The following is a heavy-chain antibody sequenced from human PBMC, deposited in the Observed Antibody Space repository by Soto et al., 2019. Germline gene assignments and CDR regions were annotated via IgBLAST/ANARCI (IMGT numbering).Heavy chain of an antibody. D-gene: IGHD3-3*01. CDR1: GYTFTSYD. CDR2: MNPNSGNT. V-gene: IGHV1-8*01. Sequence: GASVKVSCKASGYTFTSYDINWVRQATGQGLEWMGWMNPNSGNTGYAQKFQGRVTMTRNTSISTAYMELSSLRSEDTAVYYCARGSDTYYDFLSGPISYYYYYMDVWGKGTTVPVSS. J-gene: IGHJ6*03. CDR3: ARGSDTYYDFLSGPISYYYYYMDV.